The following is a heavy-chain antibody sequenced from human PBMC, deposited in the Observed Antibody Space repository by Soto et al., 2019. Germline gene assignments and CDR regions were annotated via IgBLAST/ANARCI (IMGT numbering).Heavy chain of an antibody. CDR1: GFTFSSYG. J-gene: IGHJ5*02. CDR3: ARDPVSSSWYGVGWFDP. Sequence: QVQLVESGGGVVQPGRSLRLSCAASGFTFSSYGMHWVRQAPGKGLEWVAVIWYDGSNKYYADSVKGRFTISRDNSKNTLYLKRNSLRAEDTAVYYCARDPVSSSWYGVGWFDPWGQGTLVTVSS. CDR2: IWYDGSNK. V-gene: IGHV3-33*01. D-gene: IGHD6-13*01.